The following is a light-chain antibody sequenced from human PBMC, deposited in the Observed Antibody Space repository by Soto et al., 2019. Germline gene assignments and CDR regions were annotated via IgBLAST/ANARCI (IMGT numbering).Light chain of an antibody. CDR1: QSVSSIY. Sequence: DIVLTQSPGTLSLSPGERVTLSCRASQSVSSIYLAWYQQKPGQAPRLLIYGASSRATGIPDRFSGSGSGTDFTLTISRLEPEDFAVYYCQQFGSSPLYTFGQGTKLEIK. V-gene: IGKV3-20*01. CDR2: GAS. J-gene: IGKJ2*01. CDR3: QQFGSSPLYT.